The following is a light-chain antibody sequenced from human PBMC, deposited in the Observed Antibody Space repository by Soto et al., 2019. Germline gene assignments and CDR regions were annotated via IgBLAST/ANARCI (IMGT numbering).Light chain of an antibody. CDR3: QQLNSYPQFT. CDR2: AAS. Sequence: DIQLTQSPSFLSASVGDRVTITCRASQGISSYLAWYQQKPGKAPKLLIYAASTLQCGVPSRFSGSGSGTEFTLTISSLQPGDFATYDWQQLNSYPQFTFGPGTKVYIK. CDR1: QGISSY. J-gene: IGKJ3*01. V-gene: IGKV1-9*01.